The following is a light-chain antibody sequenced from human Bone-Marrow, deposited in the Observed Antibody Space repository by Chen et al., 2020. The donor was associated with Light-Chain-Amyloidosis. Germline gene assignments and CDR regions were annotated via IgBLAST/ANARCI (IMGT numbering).Light chain of an antibody. V-gene: IGKV3-15*01. CDR2: GAS. CDR3: QHDNHWPTWT. J-gene: IGKJ1*01. Sequence: EIVMTRSPAVMSVSPGERATLFCRASQNILTNVAWYQQRPGQAPRLLIFGASVRAAGLPGRFSGSGSGTEFTRTISSVQSEDCGTYDCQHDNHWPTWTFGQGTKVEIK. CDR1: QNILTN.